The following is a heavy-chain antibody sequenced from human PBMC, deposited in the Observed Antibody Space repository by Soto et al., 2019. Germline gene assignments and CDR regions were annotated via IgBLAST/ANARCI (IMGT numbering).Heavy chain of an antibody. CDR1: GGSISSYG. D-gene: IGHD6-19*01. V-gene: IGHV4-59*01. CDR2: IYYTGST. Sequence: SETLSLRCTVAGGSISSYGWSWIRQTPGKGLEWIGYIYYTGSTDNNPSLKSRVTISVDTSKNQFSLKLSSVTAADTAVYYCARERAVAGSFDFWGQGTLVTVSS. J-gene: IGHJ4*02. CDR3: ARERAVAGSFDF.